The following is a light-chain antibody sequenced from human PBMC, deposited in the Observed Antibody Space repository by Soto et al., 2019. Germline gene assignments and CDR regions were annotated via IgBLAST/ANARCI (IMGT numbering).Light chain of an antibody. J-gene: IGLJ1*01. CDR3: SSFTTSYFYV. CDR2: GVT. Sequence: QSVLTQPASVSGSPGQSITISCTGSGSDIGAYNYVSWYQQHPGKAPKLLIHGVTRRPSGVSSRFSASKSAYTASLTISGLQAEEEANYSRSSFTTSYFYVFGPGTKVTV. V-gene: IGLV2-14*01. CDR1: GSDIGAYNY.